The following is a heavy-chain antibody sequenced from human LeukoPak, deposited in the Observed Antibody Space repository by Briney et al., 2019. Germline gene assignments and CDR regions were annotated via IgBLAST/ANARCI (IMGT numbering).Heavy chain of an antibody. D-gene: IGHD3-9*01. CDR1: GGSISSSHYY. J-gene: IGHJ4*02. Sequence: SETLSLTCTVSGGSISSSHYYWGWIRQPPGKGLEWIGSIYYSGSTYYNPSLKSRVTISVDTSKNQFSLKLSSVTAADTAVYYCAILRLAAHPVPDHWGQGTLVTVSS. CDR2: IYYSGST. V-gene: IGHV4-39*07. CDR3: AILRLAAHPVPDH.